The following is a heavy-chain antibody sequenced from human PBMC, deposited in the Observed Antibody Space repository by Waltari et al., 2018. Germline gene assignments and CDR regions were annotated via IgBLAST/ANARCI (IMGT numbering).Heavy chain of an antibody. CDR3: ARLKQLVYYFDS. CDR1: GFSVTSNY. J-gene: IGHJ4*02. D-gene: IGHD1-1*01. Sequence: EVQLVESGGGLIQPGGSSRLSCAVSGFSVTSNYLTWLRQAPGKGLEWVAVLYSGGGTYYTDSVKGRFTISRDNSNNTLDLQMTGLRADDTAVYFCARLKQLVYYFDSWGQGTQVTVSS. CDR2: LYSGGGT. V-gene: IGHV3-53*01.